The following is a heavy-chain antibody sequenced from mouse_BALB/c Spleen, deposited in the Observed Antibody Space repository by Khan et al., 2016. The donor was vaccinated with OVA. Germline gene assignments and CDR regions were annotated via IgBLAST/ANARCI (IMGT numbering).Heavy chain of an antibody. Sequence: VRLQQSGTVLARPGASVKMSCKASGYTFTIYWMHWVKQRPGQGLEWIGDIYPGNTDTNYNQKFKGKAKLTAVTSTSTAYMELSSLTNEDSAVYYCTRRNWDVAWFAYWGQGTLVTVSA. D-gene: IGHD4-1*01. CDR2: IYPGNTDT. CDR1: GYTFTIYW. V-gene: IGHV1-5*01. CDR3: TRRNWDVAWFAY. J-gene: IGHJ3*01.